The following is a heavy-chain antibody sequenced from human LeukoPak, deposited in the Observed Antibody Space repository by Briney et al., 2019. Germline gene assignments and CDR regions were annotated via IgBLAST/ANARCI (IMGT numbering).Heavy chain of an antibody. V-gene: IGHV3-30*18. D-gene: IGHD3-9*01. J-gene: IGHJ4*02. CDR3: AKEKRYFDWLAPEYYFDY. Sequence: PGGSLRLSCAASGFTFSSYGMHWVRQAPGKGLGWVAVISYDGSNKYYADSVKGRFTISRDNSKNTLYLQMNSLRAEDTAVYYCAKEKRYFDWLAPEYYFDYWGQGTLVTVSS. CDR2: ISYDGSNK. CDR1: GFTFSSYG.